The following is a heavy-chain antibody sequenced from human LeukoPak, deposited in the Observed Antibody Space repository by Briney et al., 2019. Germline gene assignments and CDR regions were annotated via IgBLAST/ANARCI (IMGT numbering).Heavy chain of an antibody. J-gene: IGHJ4*02. CDR1: GDSISTYY. Sequence: SETLSLTCGVSGDSISTYYWSWIRQPPGKGLEWIGYIYYSGSTNYNPSLKSRVTISVDTSKNQFSLKLSSVTAADTAVYYCARLACSGGSCYLDYWGQGTLVTVSS. D-gene: IGHD2-15*01. V-gene: IGHV4-59*08. CDR3: ARLACSGGSCYLDY. CDR2: IYYSGST.